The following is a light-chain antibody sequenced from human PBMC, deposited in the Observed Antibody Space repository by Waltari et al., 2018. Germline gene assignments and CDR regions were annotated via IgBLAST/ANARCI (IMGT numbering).Light chain of an antibody. CDR1: QSCSDD. CDR3: QQNYRTPPT. J-gene: IGKJ1*01. V-gene: IGKV1-39*01. CDR2: AAT. Sequence: TCRASQSCSDDLNWFQVKPVRAPNRLIFAATGLQSGVPSRFNGSGSGAQFTLTISRLRPEDSASYFCQQNYRTPPTFGQGTKVEI.